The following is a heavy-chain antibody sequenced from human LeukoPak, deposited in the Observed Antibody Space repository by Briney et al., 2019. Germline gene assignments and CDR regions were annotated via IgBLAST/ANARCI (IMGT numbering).Heavy chain of an antibody. J-gene: IGHJ6*03. V-gene: IGHV3-21*06. CDR1: GFTFSTSN. CDR2: ITSSSSYI. CDR3: ARDPYSGNYGNYYYYYMDV. D-gene: IGHD1-26*01. Sequence: PGGSLRLSCEASGFTFSTSNMNWVRHAPGKGLEWMSSITSSSSYIYYADSVKGRFTISRDNAKSSLFLQMNNLSPDDTAVYFCARDPYSGNYGNYYYYYMDVWGKGTTVTISS.